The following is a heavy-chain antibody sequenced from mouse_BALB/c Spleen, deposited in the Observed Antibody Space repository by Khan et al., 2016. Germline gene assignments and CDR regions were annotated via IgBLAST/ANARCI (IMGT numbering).Heavy chain of an antibody. Sequence: QVQLQQSGAELAKPGASVKMSCKASGYTFTSYWMHWVKQRPGQGLEWIGYINPSTGYTEYNQKFKDKATLTADKSSSTAYMQLSSLTSEDSAVXYCARSGLGYYFDDWGQGTTLTVSS. CDR2: INPSTGYT. D-gene: IGHD4-1*01. CDR1: GYTFTSYW. CDR3: ARSGLGYYFDD. V-gene: IGHV1-7*01. J-gene: IGHJ2*01.